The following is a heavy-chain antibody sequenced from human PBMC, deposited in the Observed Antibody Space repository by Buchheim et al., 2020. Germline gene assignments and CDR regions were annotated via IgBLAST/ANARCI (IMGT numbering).Heavy chain of an antibody. V-gene: IGHV3-30*03. D-gene: IGHD4-11*01. CDR3: AREPTADYGMDV. CDR2: ISSDGSNK. J-gene: IGHJ6*02. CDR1: GFTFNTYG. Sequence: QAQLVESGGGVVQPGRSLRLSCAASGFTFNTYGMHWVRQAPGKGLEWVAVISSDGSNKKLAGSVRGRFTISRDNSKNTLYLQMSSLRAEDTAVYYCAREPTADYGMDVWGQGTT.